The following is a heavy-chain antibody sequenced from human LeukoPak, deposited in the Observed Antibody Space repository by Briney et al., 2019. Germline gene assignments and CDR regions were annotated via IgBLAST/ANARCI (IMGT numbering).Heavy chain of an antibody. CDR2: ISSSGSTI. CDR1: GFTFSSYA. V-gene: IGHV3-48*04. D-gene: IGHD5-12*01. Sequence: GGSLRLSCAASGFTFSSYAMSWVRQAPGKGLEWVSYISSSGSTIYYADSVKGRFTISRDNAKNSLYLQMNSLRAEDTAVYYCARDLGVATAYFDYWGQGTLVTVSS. CDR3: ARDLGVATAYFDY. J-gene: IGHJ4*02.